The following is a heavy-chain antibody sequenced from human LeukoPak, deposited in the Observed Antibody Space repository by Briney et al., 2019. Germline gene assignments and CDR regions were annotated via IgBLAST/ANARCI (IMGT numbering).Heavy chain of an antibody. D-gene: IGHD3-22*01. J-gene: IGHJ4*02. CDR3: ARGSHYYDSSGYLSN. Sequence: GGSLRLSCAASRFTFSSYGMHWVRQAPGKGLEWVAVIWYDGSNKYYADSVKGRFTISRDNSKNTLYLQMNSLRAEDTAVYYCARGSHYYDSSGYLSNWGQGTLVTVSS. V-gene: IGHV3-33*01. CDR2: IWYDGSNK. CDR1: RFTFSSYG.